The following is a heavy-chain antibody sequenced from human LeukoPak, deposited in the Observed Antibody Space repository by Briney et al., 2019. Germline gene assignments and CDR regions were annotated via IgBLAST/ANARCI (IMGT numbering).Heavy chain of an antibody. Sequence: GGSLRLSCAASGFTLSNYWMSWVRQAPGKGLEWVSAISGSGGSTYYADSVKGRFTISRDNSKNTLHLQMNSLRAEDTAVYYCAKDFLPRGWSMYYYMDVWGKGTTVTVSS. CDR2: ISGSGGST. CDR1: GFTLSNYW. D-gene: IGHD3-10*01. J-gene: IGHJ6*03. CDR3: AKDFLPRGWSMYYYMDV. V-gene: IGHV3-23*01.